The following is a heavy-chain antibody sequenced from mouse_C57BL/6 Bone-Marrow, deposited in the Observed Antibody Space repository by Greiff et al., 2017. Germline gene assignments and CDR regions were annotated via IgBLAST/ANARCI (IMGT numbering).Heavy chain of an antibody. D-gene: IGHD1-1*01. CDR3: ASGSSPWFAY. CDR1: GYSITSGYY. V-gene: IGHV3-6*01. CDR2: ISYDGSN. Sequence: EVQLQESGPGLVKPSQSLSLTCSVTGYSITSGYYWNWIRQFPGNKLEWMGYISYDGSNNYNPSLKNRISITRDTSKNQFFLKLNSVTTEDTATYYCASGSSPWFAYWGQGTLVTVSA. J-gene: IGHJ3*01.